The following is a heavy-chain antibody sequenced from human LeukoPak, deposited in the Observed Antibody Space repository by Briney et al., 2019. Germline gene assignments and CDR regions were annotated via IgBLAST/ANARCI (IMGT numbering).Heavy chain of an antibody. Sequence: SETLSLTCTVSGGSISSYYWSWIRQPPGKGLEWIGYIYYSGGTNYNPSLKSRVTISIDTSRNQFSLRLSSVTAADTALYYCARYVGRTPVTQYSFDYWGQGTLVTVSS. CDR1: GGSISSYY. J-gene: IGHJ4*02. CDR2: IYYSGGT. D-gene: IGHD4-17*01. V-gene: IGHV4-59*01. CDR3: ARYVGRTPVTQYSFDY.